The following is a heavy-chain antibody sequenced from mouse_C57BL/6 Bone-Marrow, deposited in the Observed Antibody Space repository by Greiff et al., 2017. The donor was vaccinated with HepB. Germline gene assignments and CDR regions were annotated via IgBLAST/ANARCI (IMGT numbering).Heavy chain of an antibody. CDR1: GYTFTDYY. V-gene: IGHV1-76*01. J-gene: IGHJ1*03. CDR2: IYPGSGNT. Sequence: VQRVESGAELVRPGASVKLSCKASGYTFTDYYINWVKQRSGQGLEWIARIYPGSGNTYYNEKFKGKATLTAEKSSSTAYMQLSSLTSEDSAVYFCARTDWYFDVWGTGTTVTVSS. CDR3: ARTDWYFDV.